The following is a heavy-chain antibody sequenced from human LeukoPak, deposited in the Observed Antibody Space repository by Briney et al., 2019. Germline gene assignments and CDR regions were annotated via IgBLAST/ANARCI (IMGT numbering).Heavy chain of an antibody. CDR1: GYTFTSYG. V-gene: IGHV1-18*01. D-gene: IGHD2-21*01. CDR3: ARSVGRIAIDHFYFDY. Sequence: ASVKVSCKASGYTFTSYGISWVRQAPGQGLEWKGWISAYNGNTNYAQKLQGRVTMTTDTSTSTAYMELRSLRSDDTAVYYCARSVGRIAIDHFYFDYWGQGTLVTVSS. J-gene: IGHJ4*02. CDR2: ISAYNGNT.